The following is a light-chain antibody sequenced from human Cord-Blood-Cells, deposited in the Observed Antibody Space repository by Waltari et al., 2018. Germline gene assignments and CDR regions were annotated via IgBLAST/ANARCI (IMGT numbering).Light chain of an antibody. CDR2: AAS. CDR3: QQYKSYPLT. CDR1: QAISNY. V-gene: IGKV1-16*02. Sequence: DIQITHSPTSLSGAVGDSVTMTCRTSQAISNYLALFQQKQRKAPKSLIYAASSLQSGVPSKFSGSVSGTDFTLTISSLQPEDFATYYYQQYKSYPLTFGGGTEVEIK. J-gene: IGKJ4*01.